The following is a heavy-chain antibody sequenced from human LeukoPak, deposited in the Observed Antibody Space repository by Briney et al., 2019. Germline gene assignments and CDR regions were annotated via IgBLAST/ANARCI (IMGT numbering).Heavy chain of an antibody. V-gene: IGHV3-23*01. CDR1: GFTFRTYA. J-gene: IGHJ4*02. D-gene: IGHD6-19*01. Sequence: GGSLRLSCAASGFTFRTYAMTWVRQAPGKGLEWVSTINDGGGNTYYADSVKGRFTISRDNSKNTLYLQMNSLRAEDTAVYYCAKDAGYSSGREFDSWGQGTLVTVSS. CDR2: INDGGGNT. CDR3: AKDAGYSSGREFDS.